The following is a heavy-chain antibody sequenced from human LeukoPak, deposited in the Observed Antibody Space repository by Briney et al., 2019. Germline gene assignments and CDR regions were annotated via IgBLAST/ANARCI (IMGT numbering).Heavy chain of an antibody. Sequence: GGSLRLSCAAWGFIFRRNAMSWVRQARGKGMEGVSVMRVSGGSTYYPASVSGRFPISRDNSKTTVFLQLNSLRAEHTAVYYRAKDSCSTSSCPRPFDIWGQGTTVTVSS. CDR3: AKDSCSTSSCPRPFDI. D-gene: IGHD2-2*01. V-gene: IGHV3-23*01. CDR2: MRVSGGST. CDR1: GFIFRRNA. J-gene: IGHJ3*02.